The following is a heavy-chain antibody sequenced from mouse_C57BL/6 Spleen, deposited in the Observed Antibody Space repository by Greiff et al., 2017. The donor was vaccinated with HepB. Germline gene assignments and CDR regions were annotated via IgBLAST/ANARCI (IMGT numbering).Heavy chain of an antibody. Sequence: QVQLQQPGAELVRPGSSVKLSCKASGYTFTSYWMHWVKQRPIQGLEWIGNIDPSDSETHYNQKFKDKATLTVDKSSSTAYMQLSSLTSEDSAVYYCVRQKTAQATNYFDYWGQGTTLTVSS. CDR2: IDPSDSET. J-gene: IGHJ2*01. V-gene: IGHV1-52*01. CDR3: VRQKTAQATNYFDY. CDR1: GYTFTSYW. D-gene: IGHD3-2*02.